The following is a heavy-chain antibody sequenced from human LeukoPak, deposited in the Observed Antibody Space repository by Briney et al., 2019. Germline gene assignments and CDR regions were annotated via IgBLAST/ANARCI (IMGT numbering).Heavy chain of an antibody. J-gene: IGHJ4*02. CDR3: HVESSGYYRDLDY. D-gene: IGHD3-22*01. V-gene: IGHV4-38-2*02. CDR1: GYSISSPYY. Sequence: PSETLSLACTVSGYSISSPYYWGWIRQPPGKGLEWIGSIFHSGTTYYNPSLKSRVTISVDTSQNQFSLKLSSVTAADTAVYYCHVESSGYYRDLDYWGQGTLVTVSS. CDR2: IFHSGTT.